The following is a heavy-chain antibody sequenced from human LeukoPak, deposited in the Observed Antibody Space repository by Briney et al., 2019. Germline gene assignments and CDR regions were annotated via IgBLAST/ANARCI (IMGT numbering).Heavy chain of an antibody. CDR1: GYPFTDYY. CDR2: INPNRGGT. J-gene: IGHJ6*02. CDR3: ARDKGYYYYGMDV. Sequence: ASVKVSCKASGYPFTDYYMHWVRQAPGQGLEWMGWINPNRGGTDYAQKFQGRVTMTRDTSISTAYMELSRLRYDDTAVYYCARDKGYYYYGMDVWGQGTTVTVSS. V-gene: IGHV1-2*02.